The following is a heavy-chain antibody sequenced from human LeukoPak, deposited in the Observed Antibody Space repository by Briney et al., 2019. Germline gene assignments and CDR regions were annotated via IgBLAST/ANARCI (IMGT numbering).Heavy chain of an antibody. CDR3: ARDIVVVPAAGSRRGYYYGMDV. CDR1: GCSISSYY. CDR2: IYTSGST. J-gene: IGHJ6*02. D-gene: IGHD2-2*01. V-gene: IGHV4-4*07. Sequence: SETLSLTCTVSGCSISSYYWSWIRQPAGKGLEWIGRIYTSGSTNYNPSLKSRVTMSVDTSKNQFSLKLSSVTAADTAVYYCARDIVVVPAAGSRRGYYYGMDVWGQGTTVTVSS.